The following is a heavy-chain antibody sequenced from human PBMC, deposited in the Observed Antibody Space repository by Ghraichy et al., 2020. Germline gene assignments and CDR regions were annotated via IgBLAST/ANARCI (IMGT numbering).Heavy chain of an antibody. CDR2: ISAYNGNT. D-gene: IGHD6-6*01. CDR3: ARDSPFRPANYGMDV. CDR1: GYTFTSYG. Sequence: ASVKVSCKASGYTFTSYGISWVRQAPGQGLEWMGWISAYNGNTNYAQKLQGRVTMTTDTSTSTAYMELRSLRSDDTAVYYCARDSPFRPANYGMDVWGQGTTVTVSS. J-gene: IGHJ6*02. V-gene: IGHV1-18*01.